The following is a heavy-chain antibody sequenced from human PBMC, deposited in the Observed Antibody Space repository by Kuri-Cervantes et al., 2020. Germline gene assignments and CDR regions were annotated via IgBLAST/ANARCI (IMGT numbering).Heavy chain of an antibody. Sequence: GGSLRLSCAASGFTFSRYAMTWVRQAPEKGLHWVSTISGSGSSTYYADSVKGRFTISRDNSKNTLYLQMSSLRAEDTAVYYCAKIRQVGADGGFDYWGQGTLVTVSS. CDR3: AKIRQVGADGGFDY. CDR1: GFTFSRYA. D-gene: IGHD1-26*01. CDR2: ISGSGSST. J-gene: IGHJ4*02. V-gene: IGHV3-23*01.